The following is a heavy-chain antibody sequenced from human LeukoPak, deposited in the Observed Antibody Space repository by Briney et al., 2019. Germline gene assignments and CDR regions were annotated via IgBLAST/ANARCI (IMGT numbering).Heavy chain of an antibody. CDR1: GVTFSSYG. Sequence: GGSLRLSCAASGVTFSSYGMHWVRQAPGKGLEWVALISSDGNDKLYGDSVKGRFTISRDDSKSTLYLQMDSLRAEDTAVYYCTTKVIRGNSGDDYDDWGQGTLVTVSS. CDR2: ISSDGNDK. CDR3: TTKVIRGNSGDDYDD. D-gene: IGHD5-12*01. V-gene: IGHV3-30*03. J-gene: IGHJ4*02.